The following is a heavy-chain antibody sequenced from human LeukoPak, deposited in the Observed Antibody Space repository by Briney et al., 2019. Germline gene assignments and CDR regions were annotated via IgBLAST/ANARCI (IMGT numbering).Heavy chain of an antibody. CDR2: IKIDGRT. J-gene: IGHJ4*02. V-gene: IGHV3-53*01. CDR3: ARHDYLGD. CDR1: GFLFSDHF. Sequence: GGSLRLSCAASGFLFSDHFMAWVRQAPGKGLEWVALIKIDGRTYYPDSVKGRFTVSRDISRSMVYLQMNNLRVGDTAVYYCARHDYLGDWGQGTLVTVSS.